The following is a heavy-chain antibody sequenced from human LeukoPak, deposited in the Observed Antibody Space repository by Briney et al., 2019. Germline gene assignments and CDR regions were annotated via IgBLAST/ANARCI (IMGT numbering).Heavy chain of an antibody. J-gene: IGHJ4*02. CDR2: IKQDGSEK. Sequence: PGGSLRLSCAASGFTFSSYWMSWVRQAPGKGLEWVANIKQDGSEKYYVDSVKGRFTISRDNAKNSLYLQMNSLRAEDTAVYYCARANYDILTGYLYYFDYWGQGTLVTVSS. D-gene: IGHD3-9*01. CDR1: GFTFSSYW. V-gene: IGHV3-7*01. CDR3: ARANYDILTGYLYYFDY.